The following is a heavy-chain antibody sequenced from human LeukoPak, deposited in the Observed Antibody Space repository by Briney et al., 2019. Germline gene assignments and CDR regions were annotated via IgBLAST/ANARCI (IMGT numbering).Heavy chain of an antibody. J-gene: IGHJ3*02. CDR1: GGSFSGYY. CDR2: INHSGST. D-gene: IGHD3-22*01. CDR3: ARSYYYDSSGYLLGI. V-gene: IGHV4-34*01. Sequence: SETLSLTCAVYGGSFSGYYWSWIRQPPGKGLEWIGEINHSGSTNYNPSLKSRVTISVDTSKNQFSLKLSSVTAADTAVYYCARSYYYDSSGYLLGIWGQGTMVTVSS.